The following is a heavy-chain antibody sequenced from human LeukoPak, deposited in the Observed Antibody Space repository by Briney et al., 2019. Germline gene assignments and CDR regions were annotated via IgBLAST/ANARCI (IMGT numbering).Heavy chain of an antibody. D-gene: IGHD3-22*01. Sequence: SETLSLTCTVSGGSISSGDYYWSWIRQPPGKGLEWIGYIYYSGSTYYNPSLKSRVTISVDTSKNQFSLKLSSVTAADTAVYYCATYYIDSGYPDYWGQGTLVTVSS. CDR2: IYYSGST. CDR3: ATYYIDSGYPDY. J-gene: IGHJ4*02. V-gene: IGHV4-30-4*01. CDR1: GGSISSGDYY.